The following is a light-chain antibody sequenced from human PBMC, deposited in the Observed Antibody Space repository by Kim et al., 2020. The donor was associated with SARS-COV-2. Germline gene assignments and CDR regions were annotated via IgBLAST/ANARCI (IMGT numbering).Light chain of an antibody. CDR1: QTINGRY. J-gene: IGKJ1*01. CDR3: QQFGDSVWT. CDR2: GAS. Sequence: EVVLTQSPVTLSLSPGDGATLSCRASQTINGRYVAWYQQKPGQAPRLLIYGASTRATGIPDRFSGSGSGTDFTLTISRLEPEDFAVYYCQQFGDSVWTFGQGTKVDIK. V-gene: IGKV3-20*01.